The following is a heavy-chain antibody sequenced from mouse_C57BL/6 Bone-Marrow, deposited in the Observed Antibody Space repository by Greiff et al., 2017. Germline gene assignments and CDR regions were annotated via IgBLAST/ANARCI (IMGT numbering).Heavy chain of an antibody. CDR1: GFTFSDYY. Sequence: EVHLVESGGGLVQPGGSLKLSCAASGFTFSDYYMYWVRQTPEKRLEWVAYISNGGGSTYYPDTVKGRFTISRDNAKNTLYLQMSRLKSEDTAMYYCARRVGLSYYFDYWGQGTTLTVSS. CDR3: ARRVGLSYYFDY. V-gene: IGHV5-12*01. J-gene: IGHJ2*01. CDR2: ISNGGGST.